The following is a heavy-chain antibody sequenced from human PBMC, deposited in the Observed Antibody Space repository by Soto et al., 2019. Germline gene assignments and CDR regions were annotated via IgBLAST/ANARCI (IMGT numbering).Heavy chain of an antibody. Sequence: LETLSLTCAVYGGSFSGYYWSWIRQPPGKGLEWIGEINHSGSTNYNPSLKSRVTISVDTSKNQFSLKLSSVTAAETAVYYCDRKRIFGEPLSGCFDTWGQGTLVTVSS. CDR1: GGSFSGYY. D-gene: IGHD3-3*01. V-gene: IGHV4-34*01. CDR3: DRKRIFGEPLSGCFDT. CDR2: INHSGST. J-gene: IGHJ5*02.